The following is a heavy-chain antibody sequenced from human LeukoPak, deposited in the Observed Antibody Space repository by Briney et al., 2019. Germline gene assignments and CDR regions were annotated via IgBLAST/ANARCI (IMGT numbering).Heavy chain of an antibody. CDR3: ARGPRYSSSWYKVVWFDP. Sequence: SETLSLTCTVSGGSITSSSYYWGWIRQPPGKGLEWIGSIYYSGNTYYNPSLKSRVTISVDTSKNQFSLKLSSVTAADTAVYYCARGPRYSSSWYKVVWFDPWGQGTLVTVSS. CDR1: GGSITSSSYY. V-gene: IGHV4-39*07. J-gene: IGHJ5*02. D-gene: IGHD6-13*01. CDR2: IYYSGNT.